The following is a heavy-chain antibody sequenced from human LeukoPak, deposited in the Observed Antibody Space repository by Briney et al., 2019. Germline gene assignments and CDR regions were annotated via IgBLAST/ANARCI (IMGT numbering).Heavy chain of an antibody. CDR2: ISSSGSTI. D-gene: IGHD3-3*01. CDR1: GFTFSSNW. CDR3: ARVRDDFWSGYYNDFDY. Sequence: PGGSLRLSCAASGFTFSSNWMSWIRQAPGKGLEWVSYISSSGSTIYYADSVKGRFTISRDNAKNSLYLQMNSLRAEDTAVYYCARVRDDFWSGYYNDFDYWGQGTLVTVSS. J-gene: IGHJ4*02. V-gene: IGHV3-11*01.